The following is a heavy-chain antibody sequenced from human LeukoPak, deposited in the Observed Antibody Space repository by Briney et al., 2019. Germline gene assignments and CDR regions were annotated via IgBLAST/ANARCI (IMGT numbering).Heavy chain of an antibody. Sequence: SETLSLTCTVSGYSISSGYYWGWIRQPAGKGLEWIGRIYTSGSTNYNPSLKSRVTMSVDTSKNQFSLKLSSVTAADTAVYYCARDMVRGVLNWFDPWGQGTLVTVSS. V-gene: IGHV4-4*07. D-gene: IGHD3-10*01. CDR1: GYSISSGYY. J-gene: IGHJ5*02. CDR2: IYTSGST. CDR3: ARDMVRGVLNWFDP.